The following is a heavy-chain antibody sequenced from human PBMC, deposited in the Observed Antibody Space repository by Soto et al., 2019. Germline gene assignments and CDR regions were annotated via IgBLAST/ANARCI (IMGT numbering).Heavy chain of an antibody. Sequence: QVQLVQSGAEVKEPGASVKVSCKAPGYSFTGYSIHWVRQAPGQGLEWMGWVNGNSGDTRYSQRFQGRVTMTRDTSTSTAYMELSRLTSDDTAVFYCARGRWGTGDYGGLIDNRGQGTLVTVSS. CDR2: VNGNSGDT. V-gene: IGHV1-2*02. J-gene: IGHJ4*02. CDR1: GYSFTGYS. D-gene: IGHD4-17*01. CDR3: ARGRWGTGDYGGLIDN.